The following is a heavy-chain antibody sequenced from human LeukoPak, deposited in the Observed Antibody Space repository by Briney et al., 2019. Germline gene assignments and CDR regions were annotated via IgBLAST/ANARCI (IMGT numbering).Heavy chain of an antibody. CDR2: IYYNGNT. D-gene: IGHD1-14*01. CDR3: TKDVGNHVTGC. V-gene: IGHV4-39*07. Sequence: PSETLSLTCTVSGGSISTDNCYWGWIRQPPGKGLEWIGSIYYNGNTYYNPSLKSRVTISVDTSKNQFSLKVNSVTAADTAVYYCTKDVGNHVTGCWGQGTLVTVSS. J-gene: IGHJ4*02. CDR1: GGSISTDNCY.